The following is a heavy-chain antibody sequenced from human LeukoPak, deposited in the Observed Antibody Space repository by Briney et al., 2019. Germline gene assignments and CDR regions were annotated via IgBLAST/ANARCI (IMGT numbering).Heavy chain of an antibody. CDR1: GFTFSSCA. V-gene: IGHV3-23*01. CDR2: IISTGGST. Sequence: GGSLRLSCAASGFTFSSCAMSWVRQAPGKGLEWVSGIISTGGSTYYADFVKGRFTISRDNSKSTLSLQMDSLRAEDTAVYYCAKGYSSGWRTYFDYWGQGTLVTVSS. J-gene: IGHJ4*02. D-gene: IGHD6-19*01. CDR3: AKGYSSGWRTYFDY.